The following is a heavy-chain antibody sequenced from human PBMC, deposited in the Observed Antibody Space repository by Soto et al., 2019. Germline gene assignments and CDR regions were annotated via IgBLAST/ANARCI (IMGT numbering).Heavy chain of an antibody. CDR3: ARHLGVTVAGTRWYFDL. D-gene: IGHD6-19*01. CDR1: GYKFTTYW. Sequence: EVQLVQSGPEVRKPGESLRISCETSGYKFTTYWIGWVRQMPGKGLEWLGIIYPGDSETRYNPSFQGQVTISADKSNNTTYRQWSSLKASDTAIYYCARHLGVTVAGTRWYFDLWGRGTLVTVSS. J-gene: IGHJ2*01. CDR2: IYPGDSET. V-gene: IGHV5-51*01.